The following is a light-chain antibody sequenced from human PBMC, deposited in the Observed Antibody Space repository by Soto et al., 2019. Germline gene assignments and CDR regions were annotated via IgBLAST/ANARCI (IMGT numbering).Light chain of an antibody. CDR3: QVCESTSDPYV. CDR1: NIGIKS. V-gene: IGLV3-21*02. J-gene: IGLJ1*01. Sequence: SYVMTQAPSVSVAPGQSAKITCVGDNIGIKSVHWYQHKPGQAPVLVVYDDSVRPSGIPERFSGSNSGNTATLTISRVEAGDEADYYCQVCESTSDPYVFGTGTKLTVL. CDR2: DDS.